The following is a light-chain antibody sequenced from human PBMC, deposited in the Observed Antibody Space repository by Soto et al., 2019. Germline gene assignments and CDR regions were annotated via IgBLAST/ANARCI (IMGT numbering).Light chain of an antibody. Sequence: EIVRSQSLATLSVYTVERATLSCMAGQNIHTNLAWYQQKPGQAPRLLFYGASTGATGLPARFSGSGSGTEFTLTINSLQAEDCAVYYRQQYYNWPRTFGQGTRLEI. CDR1: QNIHTN. V-gene: IGKV3-15*01. J-gene: IGKJ5*01. CDR3: QQYYNWPRT. CDR2: GAS.